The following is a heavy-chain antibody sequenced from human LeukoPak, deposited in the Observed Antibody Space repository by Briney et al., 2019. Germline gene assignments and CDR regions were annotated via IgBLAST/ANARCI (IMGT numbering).Heavy chain of an antibody. Sequence: GGSLRLSCAASGFTFNTYTMNWVRQAPGKGLEWVSYISGSSGIIDYADSVRGRFTISRDNAKNSLYLQMNSLRAEDTAVYYCARGSTYYDSSGQVPFDYWGQGTLVTVSS. V-gene: IGHV3-48*01. CDR3: ARGSTYYDSSGQVPFDY. J-gene: IGHJ4*02. CDR1: GFTFNTYT. CDR2: ISGSSGII. D-gene: IGHD3-22*01.